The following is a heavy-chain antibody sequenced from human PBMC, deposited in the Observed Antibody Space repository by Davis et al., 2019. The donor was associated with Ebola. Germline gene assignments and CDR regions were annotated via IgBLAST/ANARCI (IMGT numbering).Heavy chain of an antibody. CDR2: ISSSNSTI. J-gene: IGHJ6*02. Sequence: GGSLRLSCAASGFTFSSYSMNWVRQAPGKGLEWVSYISSSNSTIYYADSVKGRFTISRDNSKNTLYLQMNSLRAEDTAVYYCAKEASTTLIYYYYGMDVWGQGTTVTVSS. CDR1: GFTFSSYS. V-gene: IGHV3-48*01. D-gene: IGHD2-2*01. CDR3: AKEASTTLIYYYYGMDV.